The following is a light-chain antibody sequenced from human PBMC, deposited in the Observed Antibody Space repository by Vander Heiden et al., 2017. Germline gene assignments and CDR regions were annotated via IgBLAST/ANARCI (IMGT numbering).Light chain of an antibody. CDR2: DTS. Sequence: DIQMTQSPSSLSASVGDRVTFTCQASQDISNNLNWYQQKPGKAPELLIFDTSNLQTGVPSRFSGSGYGTDFTVTISGLQPEDLATYFCQQDANVPRTFGQGTMVEIK. CDR3: QQDANVPRT. J-gene: IGKJ1*01. V-gene: IGKV1-33*01. CDR1: QDISNN.